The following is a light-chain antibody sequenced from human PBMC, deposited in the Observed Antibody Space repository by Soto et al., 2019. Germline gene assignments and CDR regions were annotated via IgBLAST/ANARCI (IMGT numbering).Light chain of an antibody. J-gene: IGLJ2*01. CDR1: KLGDKY. Sequence: SYELTQPPSVSVSPGQTASITCSGDKLGDKYACWYQQKPGQSPVLVIYQDSKRPSGIPERFSGSNSGNTATLTISGTQAMDEADYYCQAWDSSTVVFGVGTKLIVL. CDR3: QAWDSSTVV. CDR2: QDS. V-gene: IGLV3-1*01.